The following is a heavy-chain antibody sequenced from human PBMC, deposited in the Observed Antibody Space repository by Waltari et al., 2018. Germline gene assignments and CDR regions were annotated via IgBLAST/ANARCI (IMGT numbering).Heavy chain of an antibody. Sequence: QVQLVQSGAEVKKPGSSVKVSCKASGGTFSSYAISWVRQAPGQGLEWMGRIIPIFGTANYAQKFQGRVTMTRNTSISTAYMELSSLRSEDTAVYYCARRGIAAAGTFDYWGQGTLVTVSS. CDR2: IIPIFGTA. CDR1: GGTFSSYA. D-gene: IGHD6-13*01. J-gene: IGHJ4*02. V-gene: IGHV1-69*05. CDR3: ARRGIAAAGTFDY.